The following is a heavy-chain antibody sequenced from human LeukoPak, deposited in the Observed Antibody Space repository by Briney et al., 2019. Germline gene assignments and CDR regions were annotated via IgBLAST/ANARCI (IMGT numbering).Heavy chain of an antibody. CDR2: INASNGNA. CDR3: ARGIPHYYDSTYWYFDL. D-gene: IGHD3-22*01. CDR1: GYTFTSYA. V-gene: IGHV1-3*01. Sequence: GASVKVSCKASGYTFTSYAMHWVRQAPGQRLEWMGWINASNGNAKYSQKFQGRVTITRDTSASTAYMELSSLRSEDTAVYYCARGIPHYYDSTYWYFDLWGRGTLVTVSS. J-gene: IGHJ2*01.